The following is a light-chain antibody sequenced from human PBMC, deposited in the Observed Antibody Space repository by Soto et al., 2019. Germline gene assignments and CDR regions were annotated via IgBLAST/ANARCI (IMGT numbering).Light chain of an antibody. CDR1: SSNIGAGYD. J-gene: IGLJ2*01. V-gene: IGLV1-40*01. CDR2: GNS. CDR3: QSYDSSLSGVV. Sequence: QSVLTQPPSVSGAPGQRVTISCTGSSSNIGAGYDVYWYQQLPGTAPKLLIYGNSNRPSGVPDRFSSSKSGTSASLAITGLQAEDEADYYCQSYDSSLSGVVFGGGTKVTVL.